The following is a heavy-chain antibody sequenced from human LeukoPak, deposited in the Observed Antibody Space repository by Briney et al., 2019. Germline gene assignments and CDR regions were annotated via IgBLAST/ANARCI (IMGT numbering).Heavy chain of an antibody. J-gene: IGHJ4*02. CDR2: ISYDGSNK. V-gene: IGHV3-30*04. CDR1: GFTFSSYA. Sequence: QPGGSLRLSCAASGFTFSSYAMHWVRQAPGKGLEWVAVISYDGSNKYGDSVKGRFTISRDNSKNTLYLQMNSLRAEDTAVYYCAKDSASGLLLWFGELSHFDYWGQGTLVTVSS. CDR3: AKDSASGLLLWFGELSHFDY. D-gene: IGHD3-10*01.